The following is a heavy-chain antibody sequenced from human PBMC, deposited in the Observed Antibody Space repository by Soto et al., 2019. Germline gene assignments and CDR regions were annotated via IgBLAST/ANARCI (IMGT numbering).Heavy chain of an antibody. CDR3: AHKASSGSFAHYGMGV. Sequence: QITLKESGPTLAKPTQTLTLTCSFSGFSLSTSGVGVGWIRQPPGKALEWLALIYWDDDKRYSPFLKSRLTITKDTPKNQVVLTMTNLDPVDTATYYCAHKASSGSFAHYGMGVWGQGTTVTVSS. V-gene: IGHV2-5*02. D-gene: IGHD3-10*01. CDR2: IYWDDDK. CDR1: GFSLSTSGVG. J-gene: IGHJ6*02.